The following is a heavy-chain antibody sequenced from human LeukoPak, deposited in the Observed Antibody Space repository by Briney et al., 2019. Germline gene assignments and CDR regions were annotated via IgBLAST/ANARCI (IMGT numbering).Heavy chain of an antibody. V-gene: IGHV3-23*01. CDR3: AKLAAAVLVLNWFDP. J-gene: IGHJ5*02. Sequence: PGGSLRLSCAASGFTFSSYGMSWVRQAPGKGLEWVSAISGSGGSTYYADSVKGRFTISRDNSKNPLYLQMNSLRAEDTAVYYCAKLAAAVLVLNWFDPWGQGTLVTVSS. CDR1: GFTFSSYG. D-gene: IGHD6-13*01. CDR2: ISGSGGST.